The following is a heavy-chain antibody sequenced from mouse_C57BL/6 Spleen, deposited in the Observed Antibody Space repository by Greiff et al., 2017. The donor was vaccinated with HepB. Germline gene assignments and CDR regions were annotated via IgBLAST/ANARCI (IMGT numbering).Heavy chain of an antibody. V-gene: IGHV5-17*01. D-gene: IGHD1-1*01. CDR1: GFTFSDYG. Sequence: EVKLEESGGGLVKPGGSLKLSCAASGFTFSDYGMHWVRQAPEKGLEWVAYISSGSSTIYYADTVKGRFTISRDNAKNTLFLQMTSLRSEDTAMYYCARPVTTVVPAPFDYWGQGTLVTVSA. J-gene: IGHJ3*01. CDR2: ISSGSSTI. CDR3: ARPVTTVVPAPFDY.